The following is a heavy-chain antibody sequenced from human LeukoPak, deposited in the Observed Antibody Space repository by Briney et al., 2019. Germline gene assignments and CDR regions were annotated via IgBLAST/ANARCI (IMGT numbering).Heavy chain of an antibody. CDR2: INPNSGDT. J-gene: IGHJ3*02. CDR1: GYTFTGYY. V-gene: IGHV1-2*02. Sequence: ASAKISCKASGYTFTGYYIHWVRQAPGQGLEWVGWINPNSGDTHHAQNFQGRVTMTRDTSISTASMDLSRLRSDDTAVYYCARAPKNDAYDIWGRGTMVTVSS. CDR3: ARAPKNDAYDI.